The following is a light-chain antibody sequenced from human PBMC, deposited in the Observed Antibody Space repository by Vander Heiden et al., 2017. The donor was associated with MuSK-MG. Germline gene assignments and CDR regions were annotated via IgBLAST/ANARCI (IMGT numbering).Light chain of an antibody. CDR2: RDT. CDR3: QAWHDSRV. J-gene: IGLJ2*01. V-gene: IGLV3-1*01. CDR1: NLGEKY. Sequence: SYELTQPPSVSVSPGQTASITCSGDNLGEKYASWYQQKPGQSPVLVMFRDTKRPSGIPERFSGSNSGNTATLTISETEAMDEDDYYCQAWHDSRVFGGGTKLTVL.